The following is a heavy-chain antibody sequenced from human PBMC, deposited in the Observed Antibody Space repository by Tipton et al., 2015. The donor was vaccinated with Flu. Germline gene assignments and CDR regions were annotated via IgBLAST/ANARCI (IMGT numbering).Heavy chain of an antibody. Sequence: GLVKPSETLSLTCAVYGGSFSGYYWSWIRQPPGKGLEWIGEINHSGSTNYNPSLKSRVTISVDTSKNQFSLKLSSVTAADTAVYYCARGAVFFGGWWLRQWDAFDIWGQGTMVTVSS. CDR2: INHSGST. CDR3: ARGAVFFGGWWLRQWDAFDI. D-gene: IGHD6-19*01. CDR1: GGSFSGYY. V-gene: IGHV4-34*01. J-gene: IGHJ3*02.